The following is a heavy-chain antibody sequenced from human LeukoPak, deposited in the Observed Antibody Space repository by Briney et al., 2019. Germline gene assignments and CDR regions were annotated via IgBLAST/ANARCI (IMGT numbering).Heavy chain of an antibody. V-gene: IGHV4-34*01. CDR3: ARGRPAYCGGDCKRAQGGNFDY. CDR1: GFTFSSYA. J-gene: IGHJ4*02. Sequence: PGGSLRLSCAASGFTFSSYAMSWIRQPPGKGLEWIGEINHSGSTNYNPSLKSRVTISVDTSKNQFSLKLSSVTAADTAVYYCARGRPAYCGGDCKRAQGGNFDYWGQGTLVTVSS. CDR2: INHSGST. D-gene: IGHD2-21*02.